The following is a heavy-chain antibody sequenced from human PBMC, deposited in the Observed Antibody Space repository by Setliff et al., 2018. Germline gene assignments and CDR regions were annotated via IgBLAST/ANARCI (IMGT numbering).Heavy chain of an antibody. V-gene: IGHV5-51*01. CDR1: GYSFTSYW. Sequence: VESLKISCKTSGYSFTSYWIGWVRQVPGKGLEWIGIIFPANPETRYSPSFQGQVTISADKSIGTAYLQWNSLKASDTAIYYCARPGGFCDSHGCWDGYFDYWGQGTLVTVPQ. J-gene: IGHJ4*02. CDR3: ARPGGFCDSHGCWDGYFDY. D-gene: IGHD3-22*01. CDR2: IFPANPET.